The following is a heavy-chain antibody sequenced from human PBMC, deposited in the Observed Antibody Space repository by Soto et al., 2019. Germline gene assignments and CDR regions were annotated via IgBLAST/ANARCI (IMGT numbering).Heavy chain of an antibody. Sequence: QVQLVESGGGVVQPGRSLRLSCAASGFTFSSYAMHWVRRAPGKGLEWMAVMSYDGSNKYYADSVKGRFTISRDNSKNPLYLQMTSLRPEDTALYYCARDGWAYWGQGTLVIVSS. CDR1: GFTFSSYA. D-gene: IGHD1-26*01. V-gene: IGHV3-30-3*01. CDR2: MSYDGSNK. CDR3: ARDGWAY. J-gene: IGHJ4*02.